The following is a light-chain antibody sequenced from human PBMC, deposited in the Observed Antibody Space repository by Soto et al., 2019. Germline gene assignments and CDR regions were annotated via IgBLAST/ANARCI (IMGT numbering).Light chain of an antibody. CDR3: SSCTSGSTQV. V-gene: IGLV2-14*01. CDR1: SSDVGGYNY. J-gene: IGLJ1*01. Sequence: QSALTQPASVSGSPGQSITISCTGTSSDVGGYNYVSWYQQHPGKAPKVIIYEVTHRPSGVSSRFSGSRSVNTDSLTISGLQAEDEADYYCSSCTSGSTQVFGSGTKVTVL. CDR2: EVT.